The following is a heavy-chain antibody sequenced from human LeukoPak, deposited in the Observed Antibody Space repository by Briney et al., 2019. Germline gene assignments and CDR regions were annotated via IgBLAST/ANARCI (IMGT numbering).Heavy chain of an antibody. CDR3: ARDRNTGSSYENLFEY. J-gene: IGHJ4*02. V-gene: IGHV3-74*01. CDR1: GFIFNTYA. CDR2: INSDGSST. Sequence: GGSLRLSCAASGFIFNTYAMSWVRQAPGKGLVWVSRINSDGSSTSYADSVKGRFTISRDNAKNTLYLQMNSLRAEDTSVYYCARDRNTGSSYENLFEYWGQGSLVTVSS. D-gene: IGHD1-26*01.